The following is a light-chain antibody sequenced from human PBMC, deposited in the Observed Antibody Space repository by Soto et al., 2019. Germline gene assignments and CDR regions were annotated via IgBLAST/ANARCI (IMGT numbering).Light chain of an antibody. CDR3: LQYNHYPLT. J-gene: IGKJ4*01. V-gene: IGKV1-5*03. Sequence: DIQMTQSPSTLSASVGDRVTLTCRASQSINSWLAWYQQRPGKGPKLLIHKASILEGGVPSRFSGSASGTEFTLTISSLQPDDFATYYCLQYNHYPLTIGGGTKVEIK. CDR2: KAS. CDR1: QSINSW.